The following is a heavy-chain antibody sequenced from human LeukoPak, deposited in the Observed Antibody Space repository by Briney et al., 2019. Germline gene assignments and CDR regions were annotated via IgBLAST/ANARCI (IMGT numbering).Heavy chain of an antibody. CDR2: IYSGGST. J-gene: IGHJ5*02. D-gene: IGHD2-2*01. CDR3: ARTLGYCSSTSCLRNWFDP. V-gene: IGHV3-53*01. Sequence: PGGSLRLSCAASGLTVSSNYMSWVRQAPGKGLEWVSVIYSGGSTYYADSVKGRFTISRDNSKNTLYLQMNSLRAEDTAVYYCARTLGYCSSTSCLRNWFDPWGQEPWSPSPQ. CDR1: GLTVSSNY.